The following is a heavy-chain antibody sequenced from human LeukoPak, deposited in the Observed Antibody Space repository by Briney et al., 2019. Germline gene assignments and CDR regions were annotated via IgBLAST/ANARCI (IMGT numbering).Heavy chain of an antibody. D-gene: IGHD3-10*01. CDR1: GFTVSSNY. Sequence: GGSLRLSCAASGFTVSSNYMSWVRQAPGKGLEWVSIIYSGGNTYYADYLKGRFTIYRDNSRNTVYLQVNSLRAEDTAVYYCASLWAGNYWGQGTLVTVSS. V-gene: IGHV3-53*01. J-gene: IGHJ4*02. CDR2: IYSGGNT. CDR3: ASLWAGNY.